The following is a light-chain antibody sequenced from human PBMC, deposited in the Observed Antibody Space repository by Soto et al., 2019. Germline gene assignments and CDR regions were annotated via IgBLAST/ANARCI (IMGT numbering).Light chain of an antibody. CDR2: DAS. Sequence: SPYTLSAALGDRFRITCRASQSVRSWLDWYRQKPGKAPNLLIYDASSLEGGVPSRFSGSGSGTEFTLTISSLQPDDFATYYCQQSISSPLTFGRGTKVDIK. CDR1: QSVRSW. CDR3: QQSISSPLT. V-gene: IGKV1-5*01. J-gene: IGKJ1*01.